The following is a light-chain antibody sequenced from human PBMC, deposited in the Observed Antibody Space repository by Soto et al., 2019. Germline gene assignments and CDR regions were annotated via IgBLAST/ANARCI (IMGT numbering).Light chain of an antibody. J-gene: IGLJ1*01. V-gene: IGLV2-14*03. Sequence: QSALTQPASVSGSPGQSITISCSGTSSDVGAYNYVSWYQQHPAKAPKLMIYDVSNRPSGVSDRFSGSKSGNTACLTISGLQAEDEADYYCYSYTSSSTYVFGPGTKLTVL. CDR2: DVS. CDR3: YSYTSSSTYV. CDR1: SSDVGAYNY.